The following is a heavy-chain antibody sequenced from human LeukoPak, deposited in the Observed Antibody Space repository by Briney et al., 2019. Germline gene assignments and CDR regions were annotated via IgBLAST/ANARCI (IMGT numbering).Heavy chain of an antibody. J-gene: IGHJ4*02. CDR2: INHSGST. CDR3: ARGSDTYYYDSSGVHDY. CDR1: GGSFSGYY. V-gene: IGHV4-34*01. D-gene: IGHD3-22*01. Sequence: PSETLSLTCAVYGGSFSGYYWSWIRQPPGKGLEWIGEINHSGSTNYNPFLKSRVTISVDTSKNQFSLKLSSVTAADTAVYYCARGSDTYYYDSSGVHDYWGQGTLVTVSS.